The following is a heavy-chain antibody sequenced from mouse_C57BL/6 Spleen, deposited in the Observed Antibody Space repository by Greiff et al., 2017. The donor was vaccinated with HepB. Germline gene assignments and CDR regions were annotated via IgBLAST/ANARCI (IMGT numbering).Heavy chain of an antibody. V-gene: IGHV1-26*01. Sequence: EVQLQQSGPELVKPGASVKISCKASGYTFTDYYMNWVKQSHGKSLEWIGDINPNNGGTSYNQKFKGKATLTVDKSSSTAYMERRSLTSEDPAVYYCARKGWFDYWGQGTTLTVSS. J-gene: IGHJ2*01. CDR2: INPNNGGT. D-gene: IGHD2-3*01. CDR1: GYTFTDYY. CDR3: ARKGWFDY.